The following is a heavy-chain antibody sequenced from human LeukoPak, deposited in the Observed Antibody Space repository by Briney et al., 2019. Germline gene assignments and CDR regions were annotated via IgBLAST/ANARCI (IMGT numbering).Heavy chain of an antibody. Sequence: GASVKVSCKASGYTFTGYYMHWVRQAPGQGVEWMGWINPNSGGTNYAQKFQGRVTMTRDTSISTAYMELSRLRSDDTAVYYCARDPSYGYQLLYYFDYWGQGTLVTVSS. CDR2: INPNSGGT. CDR1: GYTFTGYY. J-gene: IGHJ4*02. V-gene: IGHV1-2*02. D-gene: IGHD2-2*01. CDR3: ARDPSYGYQLLYYFDY.